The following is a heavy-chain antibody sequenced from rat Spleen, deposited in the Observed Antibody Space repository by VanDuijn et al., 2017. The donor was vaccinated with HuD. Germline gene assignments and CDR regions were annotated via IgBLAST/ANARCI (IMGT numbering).Heavy chain of an antibody. Sequence: EVQLVESGGGLVQPGRSMKLSCVASGFIFSDYGMAWVRQSPTKGLEWVASISMSGDSTYYRDSMKGRFTISRDNAKNTLYLQMDSLGSEDTATYFCTTGISSVADYWGQGVMVTVSS. V-gene: IGHV5S13*01. D-gene: IGHD1-1*01. CDR2: ISMSGDST. J-gene: IGHJ2*01. CDR3: TTGISSVADY. CDR1: GFIFSDYG.